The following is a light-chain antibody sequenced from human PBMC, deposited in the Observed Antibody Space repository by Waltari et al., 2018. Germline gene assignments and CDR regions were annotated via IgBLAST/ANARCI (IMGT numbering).Light chain of an antibody. Sequence: QSALTQPPSASGSPGPSVTLSCTGTTSYVGGYNYVSWYQQPPGKAPKLIISEVTKRPSGVPDRFSGSKSGNTASLTVSGLQAEDEADYYCSSYAHSNTVVFGGGTRLTVL. J-gene: IGLJ2*01. CDR3: SSYAHSNTVV. CDR1: TSYVGGYNY. V-gene: IGLV2-8*01. CDR2: EVT.